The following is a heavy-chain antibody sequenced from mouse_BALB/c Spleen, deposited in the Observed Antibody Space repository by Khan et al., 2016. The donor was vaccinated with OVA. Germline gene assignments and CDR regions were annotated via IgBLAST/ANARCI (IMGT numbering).Heavy chain of an antibody. CDR3: KKLAYYYDSEGVAY. D-gene: IGHD1-1*01. V-gene: IGHV5-6*01. CDR2: VSTGGTYT. CDR1: GFTFSTYG. Sequence: EVELVESGGDLVKPGGSLKLSCVASGFTFSTYGMSWVRQAPDKRLEWVATVSTGGTYTYYPDSVKGRFTISRDNAKNTLYLQLSGLRSEDTAMVFCKKLAYYYDSEGVAYWGQGTLGTVS. J-gene: IGHJ3*01.